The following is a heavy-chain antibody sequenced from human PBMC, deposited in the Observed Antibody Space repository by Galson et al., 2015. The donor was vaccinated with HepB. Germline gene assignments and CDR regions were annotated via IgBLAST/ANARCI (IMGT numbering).Heavy chain of an antibody. V-gene: IGHV3-9*01. Sequence: SLRLSCAASGFTFDDYAMHWVRQAPGKGLEWVSGISWNSGSIGYADSVKGRFTISRDNAKNSLYLQMNSLRTEDTALYYCAKTRSHYGSGSSAFDYWGQGTLVTVSS. J-gene: IGHJ4*02. CDR2: ISWNSGSI. CDR1: GFTFDDYA. CDR3: AKTRSHYGSGSSAFDY. D-gene: IGHD3-10*01.